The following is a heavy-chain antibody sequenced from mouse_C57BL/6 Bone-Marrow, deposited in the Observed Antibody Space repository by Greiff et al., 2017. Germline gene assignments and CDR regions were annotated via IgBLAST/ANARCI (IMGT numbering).Heavy chain of an antibody. CDR1: GYTFTDYE. Sequence: VQLQQSGAELVRPGASVTLSCKASGYTFTDYEMHWVKQTPVHGLEWIGAIDPETGGTAYNQKFKGKAILTADKSSSTAYMELRSLTSEDSAVYYCTRGQITTVVATDYWGQGTTLTVSS. CDR3: TRGQITTVVATDY. CDR2: IDPETGGT. D-gene: IGHD1-1*01. V-gene: IGHV1-15*01. J-gene: IGHJ2*01.